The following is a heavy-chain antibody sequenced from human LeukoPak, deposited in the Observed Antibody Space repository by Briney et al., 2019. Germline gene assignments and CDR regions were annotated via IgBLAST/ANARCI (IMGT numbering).Heavy chain of an antibody. D-gene: IGHD3-10*02. Sequence: GGSLRLSCAASGFTFSSYGMNWVRQAPGKGLEWVSVIYSGGSTYYANSVKGRFTISRDNAKNSLYLQMNSLRAEDTAVYYCAELGITMIGGVWGKGTTVTISS. CDR2: IYSGGST. CDR1: GFTFSSYG. V-gene: IGHV3-NL1*01. CDR3: AELGITMIGGV. J-gene: IGHJ6*04.